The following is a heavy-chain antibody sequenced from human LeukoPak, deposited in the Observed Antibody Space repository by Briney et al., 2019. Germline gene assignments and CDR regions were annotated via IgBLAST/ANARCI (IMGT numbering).Heavy chain of an antibody. CDR1: GYTFTSYD. CDR2: MNPNSGNT. CDR3: ARGRDYCSSTSCSSAGFDY. D-gene: IGHD2-2*01. J-gene: IGHJ4*02. V-gene: IGHV1-8*01. Sequence: ASVKVSCKASGYTFTSYDINWVRQATGQGLEWMGWMNPNSGNTGYAQKFQSRVTMTRNTSISTAYMELSSLRSEDTAVYYCARGRDYCSSTSCSSAGFDYWGQGTLVTVSS.